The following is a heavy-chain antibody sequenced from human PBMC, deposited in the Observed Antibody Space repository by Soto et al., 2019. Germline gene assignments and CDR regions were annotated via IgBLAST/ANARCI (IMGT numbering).Heavy chain of an antibody. D-gene: IGHD3-10*01. CDR1: GDSFSSYI. V-gene: IGHV1-69*04. J-gene: IGHJ4*02. CDR2: IIPFASIP. Sequence: ASVKVSCKASGDSFSSYIISWVRQAPGQGLEWMGRIIPFASIPNYAQKFQGRLTITADKSTSTAYMELRSLTSEDTALYYCARDKALNNAALTMAYWGQGTLVTVSS. CDR3: ARDKALNNAALTMAY.